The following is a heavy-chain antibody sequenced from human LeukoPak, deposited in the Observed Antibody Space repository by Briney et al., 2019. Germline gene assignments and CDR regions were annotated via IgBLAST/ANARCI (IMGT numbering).Heavy chain of an antibody. V-gene: IGHV3-30-3*01. D-gene: IGHD2-2*02. CDR2: ISYDGSNK. CDR1: GFTFSSYA. Sequence: GGSLRLSCAASGFTFSSYAMHWVRQAPGKGLEWVAVISYDGSNKYYADSVKGRFTISRDNSKNTLYLQMNSLRAEDTAVYYCARAGIVVVPAAIYLDYWGQGTLVTVSS. J-gene: IGHJ4*02. CDR3: ARAGIVVVPAAIYLDY.